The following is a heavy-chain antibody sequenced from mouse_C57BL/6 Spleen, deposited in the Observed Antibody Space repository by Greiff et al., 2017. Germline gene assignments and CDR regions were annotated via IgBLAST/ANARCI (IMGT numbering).Heavy chain of an antibody. D-gene: IGHD2-5*01. CDR2: INPSNGGT. V-gene: IGHV1-53*01. J-gene: IGHJ3*01. CDR1: GYTFTSYW. Sequence: VQLQQSGTELVKPGASVKLSCKASGYTFTSYWMHWVKQRPGQGLEWIGNINPSNGGTNYNEKFKSKATLTVDKSSSTAYMQLSSLTSEDAAVYYGARARYSNPAWFAYWGQGTLVTVSA. CDR3: ARARYSNPAWFAY.